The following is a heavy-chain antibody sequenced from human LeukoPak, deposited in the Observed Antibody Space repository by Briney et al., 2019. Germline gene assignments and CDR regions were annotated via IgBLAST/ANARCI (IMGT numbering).Heavy chain of an antibody. V-gene: IGHV3-23*01. D-gene: IGHD2-8*02. Sequence: GGSLRLSCEASGFTFSTFAMIWVRQPPGKGLEWVSSIFPSGGEIHYAGSVRGRFTISRDNSKSTLSLQMNSLRAEDTAIYYCATYRQVLLPFESWGQGTLVTVSS. CDR2: IFPSGGEI. CDR3: ATYRQVLLPFES. CDR1: GFTFSTFA. J-gene: IGHJ4*02.